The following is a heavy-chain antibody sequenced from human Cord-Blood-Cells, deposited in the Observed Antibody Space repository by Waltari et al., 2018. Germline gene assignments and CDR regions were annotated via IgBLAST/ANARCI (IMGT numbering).Heavy chain of an antibody. CDR2: MNPNSGNT. J-gene: IGHJ6*02. Sequence: QVQLVQSGAEVKKPGASVKVSCKASGSTFTSYDINWVRQATGQGLEWMGWMNPNSGNTGYAQKFQGRVTMTRNTSISTAYMELSSLRSEDTAVYYCARLGSSSWYYYYYGMDVWGQGTTVTVSS. CDR1: GSTFTSYD. CDR3: ARLGSSSWYYYYYGMDV. V-gene: IGHV1-8*01. D-gene: IGHD6-13*01.